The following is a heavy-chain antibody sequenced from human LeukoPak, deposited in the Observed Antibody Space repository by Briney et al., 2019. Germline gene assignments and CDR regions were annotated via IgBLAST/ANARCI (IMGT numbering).Heavy chain of an antibody. Sequence: GGSLRLSFAVSGFTFSTYWMSWVRQAPGKGLEWGANIKPDGSEKYYVDSVKGRFTISRDNAKNSLYLQMHSLRVEDTAVYYCARDRSLISGSSFDYSGQGTLVTVSS. CDR2: IKPDGSEK. CDR3: ARDRSLISGSSFDY. J-gene: IGHJ4*02. V-gene: IGHV3-7*01. CDR1: GFTFSTYW. D-gene: IGHD3-10*01.